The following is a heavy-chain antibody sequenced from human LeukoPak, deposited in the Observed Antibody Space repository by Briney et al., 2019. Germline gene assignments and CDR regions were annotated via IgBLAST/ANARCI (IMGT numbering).Heavy chain of an antibody. J-gene: IGHJ4*02. CDR1: GFTFSSYS. V-gene: IGHV3-48*04. D-gene: IGHD3-9*01. Sequence: GGSLRLSCAASGFTFSSYSMNWVRQAPGKGLEWVSYISSSSSTIYYADSVKGRFTISSDNAKNSLYLQMNSLRAEDTAVYYCARATNFDSFDYWGQGTLVTVSS. CDR2: ISSSSSTI. CDR3: ARATNFDSFDY.